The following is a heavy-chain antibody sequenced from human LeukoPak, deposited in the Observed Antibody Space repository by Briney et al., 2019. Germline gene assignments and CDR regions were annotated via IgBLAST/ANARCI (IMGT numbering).Heavy chain of an antibody. CDR1: GGTFSSYA. Sequence: ASVKVSCKASGGTFSSYAISWVRQAPGQGLEWMGGIIPIFGTANYAQKFQGRVTITADESTSTAYMELSSLRSEDTAVYYCARHRHDFWSGYLDYWGQGTLVTVSS. CDR2: IIPIFGTA. D-gene: IGHD3-3*01. J-gene: IGHJ4*02. CDR3: ARHRHDFWSGYLDY. V-gene: IGHV1-69*13.